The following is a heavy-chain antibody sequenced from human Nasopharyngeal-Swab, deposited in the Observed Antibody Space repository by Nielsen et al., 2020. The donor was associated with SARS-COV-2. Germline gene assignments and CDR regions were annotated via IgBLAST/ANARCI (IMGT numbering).Heavy chain of an antibody. J-gene: IGHJ4*02. Sequence: WIRQPPGKGLAWIGSIYYSGSTYYNPAPKRRGTISVDTSKNQFSLKLSSVTAADTAVYYCARYRGGFYSSNWYFDYWGQGTLVTVSS. CDR2: IYYSGST. CDR3: ARYRGGFYSSNWYFDY. V-gene: IGHV4-39*01. D-gene: IGHD6-13*01.